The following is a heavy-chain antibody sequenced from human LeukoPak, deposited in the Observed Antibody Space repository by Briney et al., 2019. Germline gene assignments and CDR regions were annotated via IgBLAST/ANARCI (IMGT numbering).Heavy chain of an antibody. J-gene: IGHJ3*02. CDR1: GGSISSSSDY. CDR2: IYYSGST. D-gene: IGHD6-13*01. CDR3: ASLAAAASSGDDAFDI. V-gene: IGHV4-39*01. Sequence: PSETLSLTSTVPGGSISSSSDYWGWIRQPSGKGLEWIGSIYYSGSTYYNPSLKSRVTISVDTSKNQFSLKLSSVTAADTAVYHCASLAAAASSGDDAFDIWGQGTMVTVSS.